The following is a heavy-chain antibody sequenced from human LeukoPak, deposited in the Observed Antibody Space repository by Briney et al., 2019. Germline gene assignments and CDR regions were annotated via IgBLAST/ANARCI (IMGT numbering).Heavy chain of an antibody. CDR2: IYSGGST. V-gene: IGHV3-23*03. CDR1: GFTFSSYA. J-gene: IGHJ4*02. D-gene: IGHD2-2*01. CDR3: AKVQRGYCSSTSCHLFDY. Sequence: GGSLRLSCAASGFTFSSYAMSWVRQAPGKGLEWVSVIYSGGSTYYADSVKGRFTISRDNSKNTLYLQMNSLRAEDTAVYYCAKVQRGYCSSTSCHLFDYWGQGTLVTVSS.